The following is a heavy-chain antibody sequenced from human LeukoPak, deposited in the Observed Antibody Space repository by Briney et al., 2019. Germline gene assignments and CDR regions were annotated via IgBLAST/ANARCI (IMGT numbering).Heavy chain of an antibody. J-gene: IGHJ4*02. V-gene: IGHV3-66*01. D-gene: IGHD5-18*01. CDR2: IYSGGST. CDR3: ARDHSSYGFDY. Sequence: PGGSLRLSCAASGFTVSSNYMSWVRQAPGKGLEWVSVIYSGGSTYYADSVKGRFTISRDNSKSTLYLQMNSLRAEDTAVYYCARDHSSYGFDYWGQGTLVTVSS. CDR1: GFTVSSNY.